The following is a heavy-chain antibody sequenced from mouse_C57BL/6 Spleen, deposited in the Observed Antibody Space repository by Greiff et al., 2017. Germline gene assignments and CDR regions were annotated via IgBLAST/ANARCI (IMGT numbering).Heavy chain of an antibody. V-gene: IGHV1-50*01. CDR1: GYTFTSYW. Sequence: QVQLKQPGAELVKPGASVKLSCKASGYTFTSYWMQWVKQRPGQGLEWIGEIDPSDSYTNYNQKFKGKATLTVDTSSSTAYMQLSSLTSEDSAVYYCARRLRLPLYAMDYWGQGTSVTVSS. D-gene: IGHD3-2*02. J-gene: IGHJ4*01. CDR3: ARRLRLPLYAMDY. CDR2: IDPSDSYT.